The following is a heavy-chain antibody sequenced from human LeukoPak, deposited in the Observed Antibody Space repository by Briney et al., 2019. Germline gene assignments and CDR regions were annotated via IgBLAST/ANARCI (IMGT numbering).Heavy chain of an antibody. D-gene: IGHD6-19*01. V-gene: IGHV1-46*01. CDR2: INPSGGST. CDR3: ARAGYSSGWGFDP. Sequence: GASVKVSCKASGYTFTSYYMHWVRQAPGQGLEWMGIINPSGGSTSYAQKFQGRVTMTEDTSTDTAYMELSSLRSEDAAVYYCARAGYSSGWGFDPWGQGTLVTVSS. J-gene: IGHJ5*02. CDR1: GYTFTSYY.